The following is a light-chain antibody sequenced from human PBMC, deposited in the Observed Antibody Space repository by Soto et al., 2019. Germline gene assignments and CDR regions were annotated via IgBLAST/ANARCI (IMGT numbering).Light chain of an antibody. CDR1: RSNIGSKT. CDR3: AAWDDSLIGPV. CDR2: PDD. V-gene: IGLV1-44*01. J-gene: IGLJ2*01. Sequence: QSVLTQPPSASGTPGQRGTISCSGSRSNIGSKTVNWYQQLPGTAPRLLIYPDDQRPSGVPDRFSGSKSGTSASLAISGLQSEDEADYFCAAWDDSLIGPVFGGGTKLTVL.